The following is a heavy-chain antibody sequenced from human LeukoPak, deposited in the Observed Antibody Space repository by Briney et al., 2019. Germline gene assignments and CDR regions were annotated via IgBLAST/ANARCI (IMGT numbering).Heavy chain of an antibody. CDR3: AKDLIL. V-gene: IGHV3-30*02. CDR1: GFTFSTSD. J-gene: IGHJ3*01. CDR2: IQYDGSRK. Sequence: PGGSLRLSRATSGFTFSTSDMHWVRQAPGKGLEWVSFIQYDGSRKNYVDSVKGRFTISRDNSKNTLYLQMFSLRPEDTAVYFCAKDLILWGQGTVVTVSS.